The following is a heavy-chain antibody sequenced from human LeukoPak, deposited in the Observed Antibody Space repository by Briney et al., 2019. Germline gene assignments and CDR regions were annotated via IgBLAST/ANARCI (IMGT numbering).Heavy chain of an antibody. J-gene: IGHJ4*02. D-gene: IGHD3-10*01. Sequence: GGSLRLSCAASGFTVRSNYMSWVRQAPGKGLEWVSVIYSGGTTYYADSVKGRFTISRDNSKNTVYLQMNSLRAEDTAVYYCAREERGSGSFDYWGQGTLVTVSS. V-gene: IGHV3-66*01. CDR2: IYSGGTT. CDR3: AREERGSGSFDY. CDR1: GFTVRSNY.